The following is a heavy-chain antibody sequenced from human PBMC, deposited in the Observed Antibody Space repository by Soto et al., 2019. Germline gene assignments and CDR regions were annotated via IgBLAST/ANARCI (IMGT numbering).Heavy chain of an antibody. Sequence: QVQLVQSAGEVKQPGASVRVCCKASGYTFTTYGVCCVRQVPGRGLEWVGYISPNSGYTVYAQNFHGRVSMSTDTSSMTVYMELRSLRSDDTAVYYWVREMWTHYGPQNFFDYWGQGALVTVSS. CDR3: VREMWTHYGPQNFFDY. V-gene: IGHV1-18*01. CDR2: ISPNSGYT. CDR1: GYTFTTYG. J-gene: IGHJ4*02. D-gene: IGHD4-17*01.